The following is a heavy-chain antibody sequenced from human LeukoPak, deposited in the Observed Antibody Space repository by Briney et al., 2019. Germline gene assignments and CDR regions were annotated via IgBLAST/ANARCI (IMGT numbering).Heavy chain of an antibody. V-gene: IGHV4-59*08. Sequence: PSETLSLTCTVSGGSISNYYWSWLRPPPGKGLEWIGYLYYTGSTNYNPSLKSRVTISVDMSKNQFSLKLRSMTAADTAVYYCARHGSGYSSVFDYWGQGTLVTVSS. D-gene: IGHD6-19*01. J-gene: IGHJ4*02. CDR2: LYYTGST. CDR1: GGSISNYY. CDR3: ARHGSGYSSVFDY.